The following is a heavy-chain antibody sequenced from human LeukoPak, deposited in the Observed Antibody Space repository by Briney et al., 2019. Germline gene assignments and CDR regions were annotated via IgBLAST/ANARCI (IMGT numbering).Heavy chain of an antibody. Sequence: ASVTVSCKASGYTLRQATGQGLEWMGWINTNTGSPTYAQGFTGRFVFSLDTSVSTAYLQISSLKAEDTAVYYCARDHSSPVDFDYWGQGTLVTVSS. D-gene: IGHD4-23*01. CDR1: GYTL. CDR3: ARDHSSPVDFDY. J-gene: IGHJ4*02. CDR2: INTNTGSP. V-gene: IGHV7-4-1*02.